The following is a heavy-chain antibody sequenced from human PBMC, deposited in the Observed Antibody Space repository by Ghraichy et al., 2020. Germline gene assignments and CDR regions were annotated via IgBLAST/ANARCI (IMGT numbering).Heavy chain of an antibody. V-gene: IGHV3-48*01. CDR1: GFTFSSYS. J-gene: IGHJ6*02. CDR3: ARGGYCSSTSCYLHGMDV. D-gene: IGHD2-2*01. CDR2: ISSSSSTI. Sequence: GGSLRLSCAASGFTFSSYSMNWVRQAPGKGLEWVSYISSSSSTIYYADSVKGRFTIPRDNAKNSLYLQMNSLRAEDTAVYYCARGGYCSSTSCYLHGMDVWGQGTTVTVSS.